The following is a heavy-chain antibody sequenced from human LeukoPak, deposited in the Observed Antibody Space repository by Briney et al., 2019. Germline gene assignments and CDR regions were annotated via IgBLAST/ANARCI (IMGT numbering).Heavy chain of an antibody. J-gene: IGHJ4*02. CDR1: GYTFTSYG. CDR2: ISAYNGNT. V-gene: IGHV1-18*01. D-gene: IGHD3-22*01. CDR3: ARTRRYDSSGYHEY. Sequence: ASVKVSCKASGYTFTSYGISWVRQAPGQGLEWMGWISAYNGNTNYAQKLQGRVTMTTDTSTSTAYMELRSLRSDDTAVYYCARTRRYDSSGYHEYWGQGTLVTVSS.